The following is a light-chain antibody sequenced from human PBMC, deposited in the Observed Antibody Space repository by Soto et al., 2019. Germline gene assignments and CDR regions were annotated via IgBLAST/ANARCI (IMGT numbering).Light chain of an antibody. Sequence: IVLTQSPGTLSLSPGERATLSCRARQSISSNYIAWYQQKPGQAPRLLIYGASSRATGVPDRFSGSGSGTDFTLTISRLEPEDFAVYYCQQYGSSGYTFGQGTKLEIK. V-gene: IGKV3-20*01. CDR1: QSISSNY. J-gene: IGKJ2*01. CDR2: GAS. CDR3: QQYGSSGYT.